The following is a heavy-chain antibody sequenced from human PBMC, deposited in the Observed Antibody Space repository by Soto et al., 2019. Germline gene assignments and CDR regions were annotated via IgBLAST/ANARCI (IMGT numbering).Heavy chain of an antibody. D-gene: IGHD2-2*01. CDR3: AKEGTSRLYYFDY. J-gene: IGHJ4*02. V-gene: IGHV3-23*01. Sequence: PGGSLRLSCAASGFTFSNYAISWVRQAPGKGLEWVSIISGSGDTSYYADSVKGRFTISRDNSRNTLYLQLNSLRAEDSAKYYCAKEGTSRLYYFDYWGPGTLVTVSS. CDR2: ISGSGDTS. CDR1: GFTFSNYA.